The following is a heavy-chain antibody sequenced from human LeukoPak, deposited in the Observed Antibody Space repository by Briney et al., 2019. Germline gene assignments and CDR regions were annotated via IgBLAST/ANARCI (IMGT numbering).Heavy chain of an antibody. J-gene: IGHJ4*02. CDR3: ARGRFGVTMIVALHY. CDR2: IIPIFGTA. Sequence: SVKVSCKASGGTFSSYAISWVRQAPGQGLEWMGGIIPIFGTANYAQEFQGRVTITTDESTSTAYMELSSLRSEDTAVYYCARGRFGVTMIVALHYWGQGTLVTASS. D-gene: IGHD3-22*01. CDR1: GGTFSSYA. V-gene: IGHV1-69*05.